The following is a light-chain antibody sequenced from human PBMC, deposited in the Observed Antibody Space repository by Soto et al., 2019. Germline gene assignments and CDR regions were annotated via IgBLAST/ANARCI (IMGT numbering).Light chain of an antibody. CDR1: QDIKHY. V-gene: IGKV1-33*01. CDR2: DTS. J-gene: IGKJ5*01. Sequence: DIQMTQSPSSLSASVVDRVTITCKARQDIKHYLNWYQQKPGKAPNLLIYDTSVLETGVPSRFSGSGSGTDFTFTISSLQPEDIATYYCQQYDNLPITFGQGTRPEIK. CDR3: QQYDNLPIT.